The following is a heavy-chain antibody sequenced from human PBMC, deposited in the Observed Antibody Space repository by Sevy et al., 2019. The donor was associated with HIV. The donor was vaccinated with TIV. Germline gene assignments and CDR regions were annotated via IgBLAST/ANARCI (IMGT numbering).Heavy chain of an antibody. CDR1: GYTFTGYY. CDR2: INPNSGGT. J-gene: IGHJ6*02. V-gene: IGHV1-2*02. Sequence: ASVKVSCKASGYTFTGYYMHWVRQAPGQGLEWMGWINPNSGGTNYAQKFQGRVTMTRDTSISTAYMELSRLRSDDTDVYYWARDVVRGYSYGPDYYYGMDVWGQGTTVTVSS. D-gene: IGHD5-18*01. CDR3: ARDVVRGYSYGPDYYYGMDV.